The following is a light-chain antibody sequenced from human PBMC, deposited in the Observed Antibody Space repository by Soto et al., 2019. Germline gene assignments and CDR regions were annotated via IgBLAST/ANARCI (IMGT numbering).Light chain of an antibody. CDR1: QGIAPY. CDR3: QKYNSAPLT. Sequence: DVQMTQSPSSLSAFVGDSVTITCQARQGIAPYLAWFQQKPGKVPKLLIYATSTLQSGVPSRFSGSGSGTDFTLTINSLQPEDVGAYYCQKYNSAPLTFGGGTKVEIK. CDR2: ATS. J-gene: IGKJ4*01. V-gene: IGKV1-27*01.